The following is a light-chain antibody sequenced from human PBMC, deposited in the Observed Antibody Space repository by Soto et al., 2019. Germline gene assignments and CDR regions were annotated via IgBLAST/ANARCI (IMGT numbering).Light chain of an antibody. V-gene: IGKV3-15*01. CDR3: QQSSDLPRT. Sequence: EIVMTQSPATLSVSPGERDTLSCRASQSVSNRLAWYQQIPGQAPRRLIYRASARATGIPARFSGSGSGTEFTLTISSLQSEDCARYYCQQSSDLPRTFGQGTKVDI. CDR1: QSVSNR. J-gene: IGKJ1*01. CDR2: RAS.